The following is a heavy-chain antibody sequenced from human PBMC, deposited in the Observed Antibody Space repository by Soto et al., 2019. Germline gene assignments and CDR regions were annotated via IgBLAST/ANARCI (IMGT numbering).Heavy chain of an antibody. Sequence: QVQLQESGPGLVKPSQTLSLTCTVSGGSISSGGYYWRWIRQHPGKGLEWIGYIYYSGSTYYNPSLKSRVTISVDTSKNQFSLKLSSVTAADTAVYYCARAQGVDTAMVVYWGQGTLVTVSS. V-gene: IGHV4-31*03. CDR1: GGSISSGGYY. CDR2: IYYSGST. CDR3: ARAQGVDTAMVVY. J-gene: IGHJ4*02. D-gene: IGHD5-18*01.